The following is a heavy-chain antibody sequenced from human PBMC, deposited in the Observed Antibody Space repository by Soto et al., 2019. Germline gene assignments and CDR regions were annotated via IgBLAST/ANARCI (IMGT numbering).Heavy chain of an antibody. CDR3: ARVGSGWYIGDAFDI. CDR2: IYYSGST. J-gene: IGHJ3*02. Sequence: QVQLQESGPGLVKPSETLSLTCTVSGGSISSYYWSWIRQPPGKGLEWIGYIYYSGSTNYNPSLKSRVTISVDTSKNQFSLKLSSVTAADTAVYYCARVGSGWYIGDAFDIWGQGTMVTVSS. CDR1: GGSISSYY. D-gene: IGHD6-19*01. V-gene: IGHV4-59*01.